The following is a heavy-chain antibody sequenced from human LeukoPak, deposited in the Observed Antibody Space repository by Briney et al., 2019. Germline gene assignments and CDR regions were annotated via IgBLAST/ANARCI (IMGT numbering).Heavy chain of an antibody. J-gene: IGHJ5*02. CDR2: IYDSGST. CDR1: GGSISSYY. Sequence: SETLSLTCTVSGGSISSYYWSWIRQPPGKGLEWIGYIYDSGSTNYNPSLKSRVTISVDTSKNQFSLNMSSVTAADTAVYYCARVAVAGTYWFDPWGQGTLVTVSS. D-gene: IGHD6-19*01. CDR3: ARVAVAGTYWFDP. V-gene: IGHV4-59*01.